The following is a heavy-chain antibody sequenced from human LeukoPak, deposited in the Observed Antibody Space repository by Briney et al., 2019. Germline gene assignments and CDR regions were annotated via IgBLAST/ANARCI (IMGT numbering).Heavy chain of an antibody. CDR1: GGSFSGYY. CDR2: INHSGTT. D-gene: IGHD3-10*01. Sequence: SEALSLTCAVYGGSFSGYYWSWIRQPPGKGLEWIGEINHSGTTNYNPSLKSRVTMSVDTSKNQFSLKVSSVTAADTAVYYCAREGSAVTNFDYWGQGTLVTVSS. V-gene: IGHV4-34*01. CDR3: AREGSAVTNFDY. J-gene: IGHJ4*02.